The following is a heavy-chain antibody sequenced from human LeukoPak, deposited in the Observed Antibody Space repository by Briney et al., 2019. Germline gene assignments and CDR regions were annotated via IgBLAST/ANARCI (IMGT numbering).Heavy chain of an antibody. CDR1: GFTFSSYW. CDR3: AREYTMTHFDY. V-gene: IGHV3-7*03. D-gene: IGHD3-22*01. Sequence: PGGSLRLSCAASGFTFSSYWMSWVRQPPGKGLEWVATIKQDGSEKHYVDSVKGRLTISRDNAKNSLYVQMNSLRVEDTAVYYCAREYTMTHFDYWGQGTLVTVSS. CDR2: IKQDGSEK. J-gene: IGHJ4*02.